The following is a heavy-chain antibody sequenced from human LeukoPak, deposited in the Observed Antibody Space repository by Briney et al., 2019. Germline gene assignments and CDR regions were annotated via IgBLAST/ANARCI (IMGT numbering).Heavy chain of an antibody. CDR3: VRYVVSGSGIYYFDY. Sequence: SETLSLTCTVSGGSISSSSYFWSWLRQPPGKGLEWIASINYSGSTYYNPSLKSRVTISVDTSKNQFSLKLSSVTAADTAVFYCVRYVVSGSGIYYFDYWGQGTLVTVSS. J-gene: IGHJ4*02. CDR1: GGSISSSSYF. V-gene: IGHV4-39*01. D-gene: IGHD3-10*01. CDR2: INYSGST.